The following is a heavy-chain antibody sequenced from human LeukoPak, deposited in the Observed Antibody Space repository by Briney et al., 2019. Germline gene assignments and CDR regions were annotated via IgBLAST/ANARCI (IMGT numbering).Heavy chain of an antibody. CDR3: ARGIKAVTTSDYFDY. CDR1: GVSFSGYY. D-gene: IGHD4-17*01. V-gene: IGHV4-34*01. J-gene: IGHJ4*02. Sequence: SETLSLTCAVYGVSFSGYYWSWLRQPPGKGLEWIGEINHSGSTNYNPSLKSRVTISVDTSKNQFSLKLSSVTAADTAVYYCARGIKAVTTSDYFDYWGQGTLVTVSS. CDR2: INHSGST.